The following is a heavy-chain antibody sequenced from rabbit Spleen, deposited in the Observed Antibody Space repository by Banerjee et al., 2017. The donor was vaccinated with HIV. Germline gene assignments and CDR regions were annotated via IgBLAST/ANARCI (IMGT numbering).Heavy chain of an antibody. Sequence: QEQLVESGGGLVQPEGSLTLTCKASGIDFSTYYYMSWVRQAPGKGLEWIGCIYTGSGSTYYASWAKGRFTISKTSSTTVTLQMTSLTAADTATYFCARVGGVGVYGYATLWGPGTLVTVS. J-gene: IGHJ4*01. D-gene: IGHD6-1*01. V-gene: IGHV1S45*01. CDR3: ARVGGVGVYGYATL. CDR1: GIDFSTYYY. CDR2: IYTGSGST.